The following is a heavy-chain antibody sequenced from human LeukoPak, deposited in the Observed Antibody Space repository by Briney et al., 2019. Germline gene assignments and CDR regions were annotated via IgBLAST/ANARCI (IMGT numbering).Heavy chain of an antibody. J-gene: IGHJ2*01. CDR1: GFTFSNYD. CDR3: ARETPDVYSSAWYFDL. D-gene: IGHD6-19*01. V-gene: IGHV3-13*01. Sequence: GGSLRLSCAVSGFTFSNYDMHWVRQAPGKGLGWVSAIGTGGDTYYPVSVKGRFTISRENAKSSLYLQMNSLRAGDTAVYYCARETPDVYSSAWYFDLWGRGTLVTVSS. CDR2: IGTGGDT.